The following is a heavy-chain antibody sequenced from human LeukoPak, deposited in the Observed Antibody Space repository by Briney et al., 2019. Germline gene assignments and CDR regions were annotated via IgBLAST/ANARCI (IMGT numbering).Heavy chain of an antibody. CDR2: INHSGST. D-gene: IGHD5-18*01. J-gene: IGHJ4*02. CDR1: GGSFSGYY. V-gene: IGHV4-34*01. CDR3: ARRQVGRIRLWPD. Sequence: PSETLSLTCAVYGGSFSGYYWSWIRQPPGKGLEWIGEINHSGSTNYNPSLKSRVTISVDTSKNQSSLKLSSVTAADTAVYYCARRQVGRIRLWPDWGQGTLVTVSS.